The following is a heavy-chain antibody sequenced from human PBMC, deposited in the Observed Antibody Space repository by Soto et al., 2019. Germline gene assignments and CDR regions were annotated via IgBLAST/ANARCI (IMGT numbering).Heavy chain of an antibody. D-gene: IGHD5-18*01. CDR3: AKDRSGDTAMAEEYYSDY. J-gene: IGHJ4*02. CDR1: GFTFSSYA. CDR2: ISGSGGST. V-gene: IGHV3-23*01. Sequence: GGSLRLSCAASGFTFSSYAMSWVRQAPGKGLEWVSAISGSGGSTYYADSVKGRFTISRDNSKNTLYLQMNSLRAEDTAVYYCAKDRSGDTAMAEEYYSDYWGQGTLVTVSS.